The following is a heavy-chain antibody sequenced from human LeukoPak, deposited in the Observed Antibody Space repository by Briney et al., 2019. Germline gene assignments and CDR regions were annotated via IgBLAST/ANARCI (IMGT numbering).Heavy chain of an antibody. CDR3: ARRLTYDSRAYYCLDY. V-gene: IGHV5-51*01. CDR2: IYPGDSDT. Sequence: GESLKISCKGSGYSFIRNWIGWVRQMPGKGLEWMAIIYPGDSDTRYSPSFQGQVTISADKSISTAYLQWSSLKASDTAMYYCARRLTYDSRAYYCLDYWGQGTLVTVSS. CDR1: GYSFIRNW. J-gene: IGHJ4*02. D-gene: IGHD3-22*01.